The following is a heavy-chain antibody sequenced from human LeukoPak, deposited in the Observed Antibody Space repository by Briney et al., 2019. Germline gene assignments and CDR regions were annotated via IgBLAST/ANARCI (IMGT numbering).Heavy chain of an antibody. J-gene: IGHJ4*02. CDR3: ARGGVDY. CDR1: GFTFSSNA. Sequence: QPGGSLRLSCAASGFTFSSNAMSWVRQAPGKGLEWVSVISDSGDNRYYADSVKGRFTISRDNSKNTLYLQMNSLRAEDTAVYYCARGGVDYWGQGALVTVSS. V-gene: IGHV3-23*01. D-gene: IGHD3-16*01. CDR2: ISDSGDNR.